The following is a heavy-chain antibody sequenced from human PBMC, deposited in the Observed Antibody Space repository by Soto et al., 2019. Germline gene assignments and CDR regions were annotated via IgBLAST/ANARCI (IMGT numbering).Heavy chain of an antibody. V-gene: IGHV3-30*18. Sequence: QVQMLESGGGGVQPGRCLRLSCAASGVTSSIYGMHWVRQAPGKGLEAVAVISYDGINKYYADSVKGRFTISRDDSKNTLYMKMNRLRTEDTAVYYCAKEKTTGGYRFPLYSWGQGTLVTVSS. J-gene: IGHJ4*02. CDR1: GVTSSIYG. D-gene: IGHD4-4*01. CDR3: AKEKTTGGYRFPLYS. CDR2: ISYDGINK.